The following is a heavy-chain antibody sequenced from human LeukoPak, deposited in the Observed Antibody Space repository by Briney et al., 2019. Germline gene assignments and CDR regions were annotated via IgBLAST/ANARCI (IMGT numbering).Heavy chain of an antibody. Sequence: GGSLRLSCAASGFSFSSYTMHWVRQAPGRGLEWLTLKSYDGSNKYYADSVKGRFTISRDNSKSMLYLQMNSLRPEDTAVYYCARDPYSSSSVFFYYYMNVWGKGTTVTVSS. CDR1: GFSFSSYT. J-gene: IGHJ6*03. CDR2: KSYDGSNK. D-gene: IGHD6-6*01. V-gene: IGHV3-30-3*01. CDR3: ARDPYSSSSVFFYYYMNV.